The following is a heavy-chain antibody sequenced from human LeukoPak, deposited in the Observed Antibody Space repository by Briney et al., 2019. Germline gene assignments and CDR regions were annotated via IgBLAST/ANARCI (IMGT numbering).Heavy chain of an antibody. CDR2: IIPIFGTA. J-gene: IGHJ5*02. CDR1: GGTFSSYA. D-gene: IGHD1-26*01. V-gene: IGHV1-69*06. CDR3: ATVGYSGSYPDQDWFDP. Sequence: GASVKVSCKASGGTFSSYAISWVRQAPGQGLEWMGRIIPIFGTANYAQKFQGRVTITADTSTDTAYMELSSLRSEDTAVYYCATVGYSGSYPDQDWFDPWGQGTLVTVSS.